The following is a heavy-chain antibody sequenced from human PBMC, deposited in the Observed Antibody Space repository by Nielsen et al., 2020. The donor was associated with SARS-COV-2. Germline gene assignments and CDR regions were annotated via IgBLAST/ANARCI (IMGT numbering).Heavy chain of an antibody. CDR1: GYTFTSYG. J-gene: IGHJ6*02. CDR2: ISAYNGNT. CDR3: ARMGVSMVRGVTPTNYYYYYYGMDV. D-gene: IGHD3-10*01. Sequence: ASVKVSCKASGYTFTSYGISWVRQAPGQGLEWMGWISAYNGNTNYAQKFQGRVTMTRDTSTSTVYMELSSLRSEDTAVYYCARMGVSMVRGVTPTNYYYYYYGMDVWGQGTTVTVSS. V-gene: IGHV1-18*04.